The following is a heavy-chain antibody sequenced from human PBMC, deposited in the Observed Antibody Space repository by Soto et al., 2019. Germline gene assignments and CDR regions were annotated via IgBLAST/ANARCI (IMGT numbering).Heavy chain of an antibody. J-gene: IGHJ4*02. CDR3: ARMFGGSGSFFDY. D-gene: IGHD3-10*01. Sequence: EVQLVESGGGLVQPGGSLRLSCAASGFLFSGYWIHWVRQAPGKGLVWVSRINVDGTSTAYADSVNGRFTISRDNAKNTLSLQMNSLRAVHTTVYYCARMFGGSGSFFDYWGQGTLVTVSS. CDR2: INVDGTST. V-gene: IGHV3-74*01. CDR1: GFLFSGYW.